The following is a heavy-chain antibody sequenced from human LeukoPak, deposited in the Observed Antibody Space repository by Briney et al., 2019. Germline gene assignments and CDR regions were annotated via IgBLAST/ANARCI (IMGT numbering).Heavy chain of an antibody. J-gene: IGHJ4*02. CDR1: GFTFSSYG. D-gene: IGHD2-2*01. CDR2: ISGSGGST. CDR3: AKGYCSSTSCYARFDY. Sequence: GRSLRLSCAASGFTFSSYGIHWVRQAPGKGLEWVSAISGSGGSTYYADSVKGRFTISRDNSKNTLYLQMNSLRAEDTAVYYCAKGYCSSTSCYARFDYWGQGTLVTVSS. V-gene: IGHV3-23*01.